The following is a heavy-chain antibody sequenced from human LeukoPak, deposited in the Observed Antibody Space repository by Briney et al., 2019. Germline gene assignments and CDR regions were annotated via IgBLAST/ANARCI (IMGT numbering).Heavy chain of an antibody. CDR3: APGPCTTSDCTHYFEY. V-gene: IGHV3-48*01. CDR2: ISPSGNTI. CDR1: GFTFKTHN. Sequence: GGSLRLSCVGSGFTFKTHNMNWVRQAPGKGLAWLSYISPSGNTIYYADSVKGRFTISRDNAKNSLFLQMNSLRAEDTALYFCAPGPCTTSDCTHYFEYWGQGILVTVSS. J-gene: IGHJ4*02. D-gene: IGHD2/OR15-2a*01.